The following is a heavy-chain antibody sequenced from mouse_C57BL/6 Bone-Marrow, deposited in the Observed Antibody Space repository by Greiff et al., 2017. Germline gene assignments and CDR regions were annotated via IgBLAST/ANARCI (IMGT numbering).Heavy chain of an antibody. D-gene: IGHD2-3*01. J-gene: IGHJ2*01. CDR2: IRLKSDNYAT. V-gene: IGHV6-3*01. CDR3: TGGWLPLDY. Sequence: EVKVEESGGGLVQPGGSMKLSCVASGFTFSNYWMNWVRQSPEKGLEWVAQIRLKSDNYATHYAESVKGRFTISRDDSKSSVYLQMNNLRAEDTGIYYCTGGWLPLDYWGQGTTLTVSS. CDR1: GFTFSNYW.